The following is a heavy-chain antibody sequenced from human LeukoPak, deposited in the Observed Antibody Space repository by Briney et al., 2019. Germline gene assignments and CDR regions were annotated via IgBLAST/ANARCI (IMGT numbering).Heavy chain of an antibody. CDR2: INSGGTSI. CDR3: ARDPDV. CDR1: GFTFSSYE. V-gene: IGHV3-48*03. J-gene: IGHJ6*02. Sequence: KPGGSLRLSCAASGFTFSSYEMNWVRQAPGKGLEWVSYINSGGTSIYYADSVKGRFTISRDNAKNSLYLQMNSLRAEDTAVYYCARDPDVWGQGTTVTVSS.